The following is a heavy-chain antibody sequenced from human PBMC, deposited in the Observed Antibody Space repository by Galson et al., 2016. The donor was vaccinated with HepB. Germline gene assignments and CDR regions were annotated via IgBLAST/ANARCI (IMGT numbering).Heavy chain of an antibody. V-gene: IGHV3-74*01. J-gene: IGHJ6*01. CDR1: GFTFTSYW. CDR3: ARVGVIPYYYYGMDV. CDR2: INSDGSST. Sequence: LRLSCAASGFTFTSYWIHWVRQVPGEGLVWVSRINSDGSSTHYADSAKGRFTISRDNAKNTVYLQMNSLRVEDTAVYYCARVGVIPYYYYGMDVWGQGTMVIVSS. D-gene: IGHD3-10*01.